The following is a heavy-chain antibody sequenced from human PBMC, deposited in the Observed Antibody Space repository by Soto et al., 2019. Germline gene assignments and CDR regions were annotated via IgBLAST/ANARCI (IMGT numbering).Heavy chain of an antibody. CDR3: ARDHGMFLSYYFYGMDV. CDR2: RSYDGSNT. Sequence: QVQLVESGGGVVQPGRSLTLSCAASGFTLSTFSMHWVRQAPGKGLAWVAVRSYDGSNTHYAESVKGRFNISRDDSKNTVYLKMNNLRGEDSAVYYCARDHGMFLSYYFYGMDVWGQGTTVTASS. D-gene: IGHD3-10*02. V-gene: IGHV3-30-3*01. J-gene: IGHJ6*02. CDR1: GFTLSTFS.